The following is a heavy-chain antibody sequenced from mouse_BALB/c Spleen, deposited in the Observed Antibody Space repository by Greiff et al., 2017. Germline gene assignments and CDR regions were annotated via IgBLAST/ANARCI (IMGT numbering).Heavy chain of an antibody. CDR2: IYPGNSDT. CDR3: ARDYYYYGSSYAMDY. J-gene: IGHJ4*01. D-gene: IGHD1-1*01. CDR1: GYSFTSYW. V-gene: IGHV1-5*01. Sequence: VQLQQSGTVLARPGASVKMSCKASGYSFTSYWMHWVKQRPGQGLEWIGAIYPGNSDTSYNQKFKGKATMTVDKSSSTAYMELARLTSEDSAIYYCARDYYYYGSSYAMDYWGQGTSVTVSS.